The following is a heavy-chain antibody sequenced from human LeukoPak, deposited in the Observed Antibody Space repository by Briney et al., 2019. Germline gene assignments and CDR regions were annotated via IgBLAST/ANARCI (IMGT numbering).Heavy chain of an antibody. J-gene: IGHJ6*04. CDR3: AELGITMIGGV. CDR1: GFTFSSYE. D-gene: IGHD3-10*02. V-gene: IGHV3-48*03. CDR2: ISSSGSTL. Sequence: PGGSLRLSCAASGFTFSSYEMNWVRQAPGKGLEGVSYISSSGSTLYYADSVKGRFTISRDNAKNSLYLQRNCLRAEDTAVYYCAELGITMIGGVWGKGTTVTISS.